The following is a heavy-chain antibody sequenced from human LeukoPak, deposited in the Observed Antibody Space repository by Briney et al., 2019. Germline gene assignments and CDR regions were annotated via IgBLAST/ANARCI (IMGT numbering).Heavy chain of an antibody. CDR1: GGTFSSYA. V-gene: IGHV1-69*13. CDR2: IIPIFGTA. Sequence: ASVTVSCKASGGTFSSYAISWVRQAPGQGLEWMGGIIPIFGTANYAQKFQGRVTITADESTSTAYMGLSSLRSEDTAVYYCARGNDIVVVPAAIHYYYYGMDVWGQGTTVTVSS. CDR3: ARGNDIVVVPAAIHYYYYGMDV. D-gene: IGHD2-2*01. J-gene: IGHJ6*02.